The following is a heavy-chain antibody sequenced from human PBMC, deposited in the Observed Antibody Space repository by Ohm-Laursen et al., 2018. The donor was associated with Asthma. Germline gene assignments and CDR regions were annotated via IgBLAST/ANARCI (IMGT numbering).Heavy chain of an antibody. Sequence: SLRLSCTASGFTFSTYRINWVRRAPGKGLEWVSSISGNGGDVFYADSVRGRFTTSRDNARNSVYLQMNSLRAEDTAVYYCAKVRIVATLRYGMDVWGQGTTVTVSS. CDR3: AKVRIVATLRYGMDV. CDR2: ISGNGGDV. CDR1: GFTFSTYR. V-gene: IGHV3-21*01. J-gene: IGHJ6*02. D-gene: IGHD5-12*01.